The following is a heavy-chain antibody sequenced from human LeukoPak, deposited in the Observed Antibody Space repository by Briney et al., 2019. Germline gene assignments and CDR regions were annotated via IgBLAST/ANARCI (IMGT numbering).Heavy chain of an antibody. J-gene: IGHJ6*02. Sequence: SVKVSCKASGGTFSSYAISWVRQAPGQGLEWMGRIIPILGIANYAQKFQGSVTITADKSTSTAYMELSSLRSEDTAVYYCARSPPPYCGGDCYSSYYYGMDVWGQGTTVTVSS. CDR2: IIPILGIA. V-gene: IGHV1-69*04. CDR3: ARSPPPYCGGDCYSSYYYGMDV. D-gene: IGHD2-21*02. CDR1: GGTFSSYA.